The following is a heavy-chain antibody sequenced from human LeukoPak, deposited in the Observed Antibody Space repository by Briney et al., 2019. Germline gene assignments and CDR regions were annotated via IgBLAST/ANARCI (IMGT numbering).Heavy chain of an antibody. V-gene: IGHV5-51*01. CDR2: IYPGDSDT. Sequence: GESLKISCKGSGYSFTSYWIGWVRQMPGKGLEWMGIIYPGDSDTRYSPSFQGQVTISADKSISTAYLQWSSLKASDTAMYYCARSERITMVRGVIGWFDPWGQGTLVTVSP. J-gene: IGHJ5*02. CDR1: GYSFTSYW. CDR3: ARSERITMVRGVIGWFDP. D-gene: IGHD3-10*01.